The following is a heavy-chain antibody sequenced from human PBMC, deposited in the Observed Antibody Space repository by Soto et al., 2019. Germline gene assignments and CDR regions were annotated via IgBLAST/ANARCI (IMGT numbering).Heavy chain of an antibody. J-gene: IGHJ6*02. D-gene: IGHD6-25*01. CDR2: ISYDGSNK. V-gene: IGHV3-30*18. Sequence: QVQLVESGGGVVQPGRSLRLSCAASGFTFSTYGMHWVRQAPGKGLEWVAVISYDGSNKYYADSVKGRFTISRDNSKNTLYLQMNSLRPEDTAVYYCAKDLLRPGRAYGMDVWGQGTTVTLSS. CDR1: GFTFSTYG. CDR3: AKDLLRPGRAYGMDV.